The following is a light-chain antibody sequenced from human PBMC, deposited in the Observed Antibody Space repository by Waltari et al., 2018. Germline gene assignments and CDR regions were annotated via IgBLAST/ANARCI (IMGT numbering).Light chain of an antibody. CDR2: ASN. V-gene: IGLV1-40*01. CDR1: SSNFAHLA. CDR3: QSYDNRLSYV. J-gene: IGLJ1*01. Sequence: QSLLTQPPSVSGAPGQRVTISCTGSSSNFAHLALHWYHQLPGQAPKLLIFASNNRPSGVPDRFSGSKSGTSASLAITGLQPEDEGDYYCQSYDNRLSYVFGSGTKVTVL.